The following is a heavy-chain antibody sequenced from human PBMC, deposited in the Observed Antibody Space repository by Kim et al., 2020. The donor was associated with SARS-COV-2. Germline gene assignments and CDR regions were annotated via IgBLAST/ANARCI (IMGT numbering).Heavy chain of an antibody. D-gene: IGHD3-3*01. CDR2: IYYSGST. V-gene: IGHV4-39*07. CDR3: ARVGLMNYDFWSGYYPFDY. J-gene: IGHJ4*02. CDR1: GGSISSSSYY. Sequence: SETLSLTCTVSGGSISSSSYYWGRIRQPPGKGLEWIGSIYYSGSTYYNPSLKSRVTISVDTSKNQFSLKLSSVTAADTAVYYCARVGLMNYDFWSGYYPFDYWGQGTLVTVSS.